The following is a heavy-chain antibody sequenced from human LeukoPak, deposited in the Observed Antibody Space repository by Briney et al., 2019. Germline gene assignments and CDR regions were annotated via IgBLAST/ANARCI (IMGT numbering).Heavy chain of an antibody. J-gene: IGHJ4*02. V-gene: IGHV5-51*01. Sequence: GESLKISCKGSGHSFASYWIGWVRQMPGKGLEWMGIIYPGDSDTRYSPSFQGQVTISADKSISTAYLQWSSLKASDTAMYYCAITLDYYDSSGYLDYWGQGTLVTVSS. CDR1: GHSFASYW. D-gene: IGHD3-22*01. CDR2: IYPGDSDT. CDR3: AITLDYYDSSGYLDY.